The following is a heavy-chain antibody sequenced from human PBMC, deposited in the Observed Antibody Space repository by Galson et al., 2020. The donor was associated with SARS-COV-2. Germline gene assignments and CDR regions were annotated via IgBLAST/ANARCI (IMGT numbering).Heavy chain of an antibody. CDR2: ISGGGPTI. CDR3: ARDRQMFRGIFPYFYGLDV. V-gene: IGHV3-48*03. J-gene: IGHJ6*01. D-gene: IGHD3-10*01. CDR1: GFTFSDHD. Sequence: GESLKISCAASGFTFSDHDFNWVRQAPGKGLEWLSYISGGGPTIYYADSVKGRFTISRDNAKNSLYLQMSSLRAEDTAIYYCARDRQMFRGIFPYFYGLDVWGQGTTVTVSS.